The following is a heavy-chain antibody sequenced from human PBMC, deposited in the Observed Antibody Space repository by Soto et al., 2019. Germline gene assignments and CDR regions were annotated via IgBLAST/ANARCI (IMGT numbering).Heavy chain of an antibody. CDR3: ARDLKLTKGWFDP. V-gene: IGHV3-66*01. CDR1: GFTVSSNY. CDR2: IYSGGST. J-gene: IGHJ5*02. D-gene: IGHD1-26*01. Sequence: GGSLRLSCAASGFTVSSNYMSWVRQAPGKGLEWVSVIYSGGSTYYADSVKGRFTISRDNSKNTLYLQMNSLGAEDTTVYYCARDLKLTKGWFDPWGQGTLVTVSS.